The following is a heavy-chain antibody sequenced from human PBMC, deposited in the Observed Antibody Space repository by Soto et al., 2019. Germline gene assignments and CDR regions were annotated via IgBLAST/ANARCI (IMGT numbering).Heavy chain of an antibody. CDR2: IYFSGRT. Sequence: SETLSLSCTVSGDSVSSGDYYWTWIRQPPGKGLEWVGHIYFSGRTNYIPSLESRVTISLDTSKNQFSLKLTSVTAADTAVYYCARVPIDTYMIYWSDPWGQGTLVTVSS. CDR1: GDSVSSGDYY. V-gene: IGHV4-61*08. CDR3: ARVPIDTYMIYWSDP. J-gene: IGHJ5*02. D-gene: IGHD3-16*01.